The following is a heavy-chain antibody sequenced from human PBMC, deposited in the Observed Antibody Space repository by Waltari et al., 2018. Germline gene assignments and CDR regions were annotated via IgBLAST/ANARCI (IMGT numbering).Heavy chain of an antibody. Sequence: QVQLVQSGAEVKKPGATVKVSCKASGYTFTSYYMHWVRRAPGQGLEWMGIINPSGGSTSYAQKFQGRVTMTRDTSTSTVYMELSSLRSEDTAVYYCARLPATAIGGFDYWGQGTLVTVSS. CDR1: GYTFTSYY. D-gene: IGHD2-2*02. V-gene: IGHV1-46*01. J-gene: IGHJ4*02. CDR2: INPSGGST. CDR3: ARLPATAIGGFDY.